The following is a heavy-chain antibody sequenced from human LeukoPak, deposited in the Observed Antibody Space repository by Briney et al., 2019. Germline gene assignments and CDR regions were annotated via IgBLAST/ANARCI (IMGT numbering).Heavy chain of an antibody. CDR2: ISYDGSNK. V-gene: IGHV3-30*18. CDR3: AKGLRYFDWLEEGVDY. J-gene: IGHJ4*02. Sequence: GGSLRLSCAASGFTFSSYGMHWVRQAPGKGLEWVAVISYDGSNKYYADSVKGRFTISRDNSKNTLYLQMNSLRAEDTAVYYCAKGLRYFDWLEEGVDYWGQGTLVTVSS. CDR1: GFTFSSYG. D-gene: IGHD3-9*01.